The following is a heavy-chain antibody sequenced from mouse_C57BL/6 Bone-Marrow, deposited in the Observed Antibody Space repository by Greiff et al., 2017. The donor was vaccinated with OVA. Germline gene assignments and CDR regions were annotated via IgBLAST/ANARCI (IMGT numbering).Heavy chain of an antibody. CDR3: ARRALLLRSYAMDY. D-gene: IGHD1-1*01. V-gene: IGHV1-82*01. CDR1: GYAFSSSW. Sequence: VQLQESGPELVKPGASVKISCKASGYAFSSSWMNWVKQRPGKGLEWIGRIYPGDGDTNYNGKFKGKATLTADKSSSTAYMQLSSLTSEDSAVYFCARRALLLRSYAMDYWGQGTSVTVSS. J-gene: IGHJ4*01. CDR2: IYPGDGDT.